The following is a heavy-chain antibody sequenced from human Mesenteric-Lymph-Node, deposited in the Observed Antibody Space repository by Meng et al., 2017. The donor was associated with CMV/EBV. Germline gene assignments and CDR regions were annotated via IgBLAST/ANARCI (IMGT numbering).Heavy chain of an antibody. V-gene: IGHV3-30-3*01. CDR2: ISYDGSNK. J-gene: IGHJ5*02. CDR3: ASLGELLGGNWFDP. D-gene: IGHD3-10*01. Sequence: GESLKISCAASGFTFSSYAMHWVRQAPGKGLEWVAVISYDGSNKYYADSVKGRFTISRDNSKNTLYLQMNSLRTEDTAVYYCASLGELLGGNWFDPWGQGTLVTVSS. CDR1: GFTFSSYA.